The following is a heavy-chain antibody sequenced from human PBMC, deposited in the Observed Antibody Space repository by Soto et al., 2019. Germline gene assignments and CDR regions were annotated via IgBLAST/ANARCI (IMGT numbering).Heavy chain of an antibody. CDR1: GASTSRYY. CDR3: ARGPPMGY. J-gene: IGHJ4*02. CDR2: LYNSGST. Sequence: SETLSLTCTVSGASTSRYYWSWIRQSPGKGLEWIGYLYNSGSTIYNPSLKSRVTISVDRSKNQFSLKLSSVTAADTAVYYCARGPPMGYWGQGILVT. D-gene: IGHD3-10*01. V-gene: IGHV4-59*12.